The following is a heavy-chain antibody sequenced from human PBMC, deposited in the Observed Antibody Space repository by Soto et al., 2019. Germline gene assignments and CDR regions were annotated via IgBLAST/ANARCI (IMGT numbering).Heavy chain of an antibody. CDR2: ISYDGSNK. Sequence: QVQLVESGGGVVQPGRSLRLYCASSGFIFSSYDMLWVRKAPGKGLEWVAVISYDGSNKYYADTLKGRFTISKDNSKNTLYLQMNSLRSEDTSVYYCYAVGAFDYWGQGSLVSFSS. V-gene: IGHV3-30-3*01. D-gene: IGHD1-26*01. J-gene: IGHJ4*02. CDR3: YAVGAFDY. CDR1: GFIFSSYD.